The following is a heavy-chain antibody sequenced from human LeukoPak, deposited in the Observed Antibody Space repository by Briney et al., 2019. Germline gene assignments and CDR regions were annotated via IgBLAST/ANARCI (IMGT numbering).Heavy chain of an antibody. J-gene: IGHJ4*01. CDR2: ISGSGSDI. V-gene: IGHV3-11*01. CDR1: GFSISDSY. CDR3: STDPRLLMY. Sequence: PGGSLRLSCAASGFSISDSYMTWIRQTPGKGLEWLAYISGSGSDIYFADSVKGRFTISRDNAKNSLYLQMNSLRPEDTALYYCSTDPRLLMYWGHGTLVTVSS. D-gene: IGHD2-8*01.